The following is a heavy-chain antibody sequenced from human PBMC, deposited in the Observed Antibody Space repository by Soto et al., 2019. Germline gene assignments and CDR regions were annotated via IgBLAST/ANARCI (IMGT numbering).Heavy chain of an antibody. J-gene: IGHJ5*02. CDR3: ARDQEYSTSGLYWFDL. CDR1: GYTFTSYG. Sequence: ASVKVSCKASGYTFTSYGITWVRQAPGQDLEWMGWISAYNGDTNYAQRLQGRVTMTTDTSTSTGYMELKSLKSDDTAVYYCARDQEYSTSGLYWFDLWGQGTLVTVSS. D-gene: IGHD6-6*01. CDR2: ISAYNGDT. V-gene: IGHV1-18*04.